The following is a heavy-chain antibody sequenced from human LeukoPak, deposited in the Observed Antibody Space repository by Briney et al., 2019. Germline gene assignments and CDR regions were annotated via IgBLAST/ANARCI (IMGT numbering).Heavy chain of an antibody. J-gene: IGHJ4*02. CDR2: ISASGGST. V-gene: IGHV3-23*01. Sequence: HPGRSLRLSCAASGFTFSSYAMHWVRQAPGKGLEWISVISASGGSTYYADSVKGRFTISRDNSKNTLHLQMNSLRAEDTAVYYCAKGISIYSYFDNWGQGTLVTVS. CDR3: AKGISIYSYFDN. D-gene: IGHD3-16*02. CDR1: GFTFSSYA.